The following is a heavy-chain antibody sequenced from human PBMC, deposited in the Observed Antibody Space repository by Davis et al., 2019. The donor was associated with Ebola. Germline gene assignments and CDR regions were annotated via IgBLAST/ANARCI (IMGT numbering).Heavy chain of an antibody. CDR1: GGSFPTYY. D-gene: IGHD2-15*01. V-gene: IGHV4-4*07. J-gene: IGHJ6*02. CDR2: IYTSGST. Sequence: PSETLSLTCTVFGGSFPTYYWSWIRQPAGKGLEWIGHIYTSGSTNYNPSLKSRVTMSVDTSMHQFSLRLNSVTAADTAVYYCARGRVLYGMDVWGQGTTVTVSS. CDR3: ARGRVLYGMDV.